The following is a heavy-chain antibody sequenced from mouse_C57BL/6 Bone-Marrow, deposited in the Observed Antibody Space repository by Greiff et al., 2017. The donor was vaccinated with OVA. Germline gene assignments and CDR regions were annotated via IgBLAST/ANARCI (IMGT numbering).Heavy chain of an antibody. D-gene: IGHD3-3*01. CDR2: ISYDGSN. J-gene: IGHJ3*01. CDR3: ARGDTLFAY. V-gene: IGHV3-6*01. CDR1: GYSITSGYY. Sequence: EVQLVESGPGLVKPSQSLSLTCSVTGYSITSGYYWNWIRQFPGNKLEWMGYISYDGSNNYNPSLKNRISITRDTSKNQFFLKLNSVTTEDTATYYCARGDTLFAYWGQGTLVTVSA.